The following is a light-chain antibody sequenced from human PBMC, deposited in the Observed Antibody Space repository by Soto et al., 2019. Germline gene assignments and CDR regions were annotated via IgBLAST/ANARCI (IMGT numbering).Light chain of an antibody. CDR3: QQYHNWPQT. V-gene: IGKV3-15*01. CDR2: GAS. CDR1: QSVSTN. Sequence: EIVMTQSPATLSVSPGERATLSCRASQSVSTNFAWYQQKPGQAPRLLIYGASTRATGTPARFSGSGSGTEFTLTITSLQSEDFAVYYCQQYHNWPQTFGQGTKVDI. J-gene: IGKJ1*01.